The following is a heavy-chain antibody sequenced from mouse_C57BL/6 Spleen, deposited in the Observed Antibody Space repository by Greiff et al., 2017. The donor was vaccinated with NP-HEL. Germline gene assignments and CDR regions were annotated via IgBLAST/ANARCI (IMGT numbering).Heavy chain of an antibody. Sequence: VQLQPGAELVKPGASVKMSCKASGYTFTSYWITWVKQRPGQGLEWIGDIYPGSGSTNYNEKFKSKATLTVDTSSSTAYMQLSSLTSEDSAVYYCARRGITTVVADAMDYWGQGTSVTVSS. CDR3: ARRGITTVVADAMDY. V-gene: IGHV1-55*01. CDR1: GYTFTSYW. J-gene: IGHJ4*01. D-gene: IGHD1-1*01. CDR2: IYPGSGST.